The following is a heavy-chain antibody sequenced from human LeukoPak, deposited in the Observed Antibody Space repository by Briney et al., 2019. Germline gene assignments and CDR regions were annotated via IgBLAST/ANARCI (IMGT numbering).Heavy chain of an antibody. CDR2: IYTSGST. CDR1: GGSISSGSYY. CDR3: ANSKRLVINY. Sequence: SQTLSLTCTVSGGSISSGSYYWSWIRQPAGKGLEWIGRIYTSGSTNYNPSLKSRVTISVDTSKNQFSLKLSSVTAADTAVYYCANSKRLVINYWGQGTLVTVSS. V-gene: IGHV4-61*02. J-gene: IGHJ4*02. D-gene: IGHD3-22*01.